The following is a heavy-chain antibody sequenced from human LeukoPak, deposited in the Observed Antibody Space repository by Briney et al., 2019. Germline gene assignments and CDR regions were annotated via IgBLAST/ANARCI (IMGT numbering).Heavy chain of an antibody. CDR2: IYTSGST. J-gene: IGHJ4*02. V-gene: IGHV4-4*07. D-gene: IGHD1-26*01. CDR3: ARDNGGSYSHHFDC. Sequence: SETLSLTCTVSGGSISSYYWSWSRQPAGKGLEWIGRIYTSGSTHYNPSPKSRVTMSVDTCQNQYSLKLSSVTAADTDVYYCARDNGGSYSHHFDCWGQGTLVTVSS. CDR1: GGSISSYY.